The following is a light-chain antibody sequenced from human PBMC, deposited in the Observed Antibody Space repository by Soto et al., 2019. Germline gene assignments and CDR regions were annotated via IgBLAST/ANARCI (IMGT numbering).Light chain of an antibody. Sequence: QSALTQPASVSGSPGQSITISCTGTSGDIGAYNYVSWYRQYPGKAPQLMIYEVSNRPSGVSNRFSGSKSGNTASLTISGLQAEDEADYYCCSYTGSSTQVFGGGTKVTVL. CDR3: CSYTGSSTQV. CDR1: SGDIGAYNY. V-gene: IGLV2-14*03. J-gene: IGLJ2*01. CDR2: EVS.